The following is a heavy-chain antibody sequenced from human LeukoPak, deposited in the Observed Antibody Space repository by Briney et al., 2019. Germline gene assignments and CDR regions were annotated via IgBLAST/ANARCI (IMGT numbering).Heavy chain of an antibody. CDR2: ISYDGSNK. V-gene: IGHV3-30*04. D-gene: IGHD3-10*01. CDR1: GSTFSSYA. CDR3: ARDHGSGSYFDY. J-gene: IGHJ4*02. Sequence: GGSLRLSCAASGSTFSSYAMHWVRQAPGKGLEWVAVISYDGSNKYYADSVRGRFTISRDNSKNTPYLQMNSLRAEDTAVYYCARDHGSGSYFDYWGQGTLVTVSS.